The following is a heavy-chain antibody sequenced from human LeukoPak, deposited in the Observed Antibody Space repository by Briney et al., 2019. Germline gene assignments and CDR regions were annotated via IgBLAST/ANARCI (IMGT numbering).Heavy chain of an antibody. V-gene: IGHV5-51*01. D-gene: IGHD1-26*01. J-gene: IGHJ4*02. Sequence: AESLQISCNGSGYIFTSYWIGWLRQMPGKGLVWWGIIYPGDSDTRYNPSFQGQVTISADKSITTAYLQWSSLKAADTDMYYCARVGGSYYIDYWGQGTLVTVSS. CDR2: IYPGDSDT. CDR1: GYIFTSYW. CDR3: ARVGGSYYIDY.